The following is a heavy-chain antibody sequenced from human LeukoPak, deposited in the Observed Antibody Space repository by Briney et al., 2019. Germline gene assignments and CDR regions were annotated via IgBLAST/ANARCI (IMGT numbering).Heavy chain of an antibody. Sequence: GGSLRLSCAASGFTFSDHYMDWVRQAPGKGLEWVGRSKNKANSYTTEYAAPVKGRFTISRDDSKNSLYLQMNSLKTEDTAVYYCASFTVTNAYWGQGILVTVSP. CDR3: ASFTVTNAY. J-gene: IGHJ4*02. CDR2: SKNKANSYTT. CDR1: GFTFSDHY. D-gene: IGHD4-17*01. V-gene: IGHV3-72*01.